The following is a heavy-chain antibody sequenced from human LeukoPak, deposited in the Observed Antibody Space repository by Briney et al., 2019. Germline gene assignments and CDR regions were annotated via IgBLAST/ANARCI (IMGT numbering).Heavy chain of an antibody. V-gene: IGHV1-2*02. D-gene: IGHD4-17*01. CDR2: INPNSGGT. CDR1: GYTFTGYY. CDR3: AREVYGDYYFDY. Sequence: ASVKVSCKAPGYTFTGYYMHWVRQAPGQGLEWMGWINPNSGGTNYAQKFQGRVTMTRDTSISTAYMELSRLRSDDTAVYYCAREVYGDYYFDYWGQGTLVTVSS. J-gene: IGHJ4*02.